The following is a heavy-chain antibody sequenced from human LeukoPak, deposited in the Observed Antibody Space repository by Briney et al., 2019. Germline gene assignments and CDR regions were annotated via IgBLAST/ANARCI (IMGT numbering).Heavy chain of an antibody. V-gene: IGHV1-58*02. CDR3: AGTPWFGELTLDY. Sequence: SVKVSCKASGFTFTSSTIQWVRQARGQRLEWIGWIVVGSGNTNYAQKYQERVIITRDMSTTTVYMELSSLRSEDTAVYYCAGTPWFGELTLDYWGQGTLVTVSS. CDR2: IVVGSGNT. D-gene: IGHD3-10*01. CDR1: GFTFTSST. J-gene: IGHJ4*02.